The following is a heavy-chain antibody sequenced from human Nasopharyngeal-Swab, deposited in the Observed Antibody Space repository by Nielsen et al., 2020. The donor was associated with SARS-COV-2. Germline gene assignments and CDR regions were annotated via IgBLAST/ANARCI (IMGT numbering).Heavy chain of an antibody. Sequence: GESLKISCAASGFTFNSYAMSWVRQAPGKGLEWVSVIYSGGSSTYYADSVKGRFTISRDNAKNSLYLQMNSLRVEDTAVYYCARVLLRALGKFGEGYAFDIWGQGTMVTVSS. J-gene: IGHJ3*02. CDR1: GFTFNSYA. D-gene: IGHD3-10*01. V-gene: IGHV3-23*03. CDR3: ARVLLRALGKFGEGYAFDI. CDR2: IYSGGSST.